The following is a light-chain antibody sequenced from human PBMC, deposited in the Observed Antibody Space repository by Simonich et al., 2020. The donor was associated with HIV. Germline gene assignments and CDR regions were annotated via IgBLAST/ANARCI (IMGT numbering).Light chain of an antibody. V-gene: IGKV1-33*01. Sequence: DIQMTQSPSSLSASVGDRVTITCQASQDISNYLNWYQQKPGKAPKLLIYDASNLETGVPSRFSGSGSGTEFTLTISSRQPDDFATYYCQQYYSTPLTFGGGTKVEIK. CDR2: DAS. CDR3: QQYYSTPLT. J-gene: IGKJ4*01. CDR1: QDISNY.